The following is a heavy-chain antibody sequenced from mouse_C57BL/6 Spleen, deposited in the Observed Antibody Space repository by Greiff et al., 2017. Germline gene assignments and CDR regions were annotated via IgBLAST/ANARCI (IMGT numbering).Heavy chain of an antibody. J-gene: IGHJ2*01. CDR3: AGGLGGYYFDY. V-gene: IGHV1-53*01. CDR2: INPSNGGT. Sequence: QVQLQQPGAELVKPGASVKLSCKASGYTFTSYWMHWVKQRPGQGLEWIGNINPSNGGTNYNEKFKSKATLTVDKSSSTAYMQLSGLTSEDSAVYYCAGGLGGYYFDYWGQGTTLTVSS. CDR1: GYTFTSYW.